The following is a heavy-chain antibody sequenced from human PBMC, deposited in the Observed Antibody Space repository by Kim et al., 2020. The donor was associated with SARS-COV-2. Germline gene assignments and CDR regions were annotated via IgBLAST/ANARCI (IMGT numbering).Heavy chain of an antibody. CDR1: GGTFSSYA. V-gene: IGHV1-69*13. CDR2: IIPIFGTA. D-gene: IGHD6-19*01. J-gene: IGHJ4*02. Sequence: SVKVSCKASGGTFSSYAISWVRQAPGQGLEWMGGIIPIFGTANYAQKFQGRVTITADESTSTAYMELSSLRSEDTAVYYCARDPQDRYSSGWWGSFDYWGQGTLVTVSS. CDR3: ARDPQDRYSSGWWGSFDY.